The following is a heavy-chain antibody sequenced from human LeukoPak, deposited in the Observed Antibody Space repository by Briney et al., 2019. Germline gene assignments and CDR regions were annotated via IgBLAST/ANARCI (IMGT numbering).Heavy chain of an antibody. CDR3: ASQRITMVRGDPFDY. V-gene: IGHV1-46*01. CDR1: GGTFSSYA. Sequence: ASVKVSCKASGGTFSSYAISWVRQAPGQGLEWMGIINPSGGSTSYAQKFQGRVTMTRDMSTSTVYMELSSLRSEDTAVYYCASQRITMVRGDPFDYWGQGTLVTVSS. J-gene: IGHJ4*02. CDR2: INPSGGST. D-gene: IGHD3-10*01.